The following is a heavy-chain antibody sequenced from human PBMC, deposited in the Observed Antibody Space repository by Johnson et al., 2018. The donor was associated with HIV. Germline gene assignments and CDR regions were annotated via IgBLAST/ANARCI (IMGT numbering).Heavy chain of an antibody. CDR3: AKDISYGYYGLDAFDI. CDR1: GFTFSSYA. CDR2: ISYDGSNK. Sequence: QVQLVESGGGVVQPGRSLRLSCAASGFTFSSYAMHWVRQAPGKGLEWVAVISYDGSNKYYAGSVKGQFTISRDNSKNTLYLQMNGLRPVDTAVYYCAKDISYGYYGLDAFDIWGQGTMVTVSS. D-gene: IGHD3-22*01. J-gene: IGHJ3*02. V-gene: IGHV3-30*04.